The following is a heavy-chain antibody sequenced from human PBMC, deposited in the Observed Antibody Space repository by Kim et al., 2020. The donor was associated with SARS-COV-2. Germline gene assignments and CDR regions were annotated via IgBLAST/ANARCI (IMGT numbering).Heavy chain of an antibody. J-gene: IGHJ4*02. CDR3: ARDQSVYYDSSGWVDYFDY. CDR1: GYTFTSYY. Sequence: ASVKVSCKASGYTFTSYYMHWVRQAPGQGLEWMGIINPSGGSTSYAQKFQGRVTMTRDTSTSTVYMELSSLRSEDTAVYYCARDQSVYYDSSGWVDYFDYWGQGTLVTVSS. V-gene: IGHV1-46*01. D-gene: IGHD3-22*01. CDR2: INPSGGST.